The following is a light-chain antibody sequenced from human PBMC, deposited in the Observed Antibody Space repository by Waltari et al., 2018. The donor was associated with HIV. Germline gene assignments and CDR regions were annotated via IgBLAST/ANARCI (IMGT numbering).Light chain of an antibody. CDR3: SSFTNDFTVV. V-gene: IGLV2-14*03. Sequence: SVVTQPAPVSGFPGQSITISCTGTDSYFGYSWYQQHPGKVPAVILFEVDSRASGTPDRFSGSKSGNTASLTISDLRPEDEANYYCSSFTNDFTVVFGGGTKVTVL. J-gene: IGLJ2*01. CDR2: EVD. CDR1: DSYFGYS.